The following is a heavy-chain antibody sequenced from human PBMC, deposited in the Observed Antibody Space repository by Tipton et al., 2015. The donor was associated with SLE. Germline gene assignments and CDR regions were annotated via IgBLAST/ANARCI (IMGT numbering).Heavy chain of an antibody. D-gene: IGHD3-10*01. V-gene: IGHV3-21*01. CDR2: ISSSSSYI. CDR1: GFTFSSYA. J-gene: IGHJ4*02. Sequence: SLRLPCSASGFTFSSYAMHWVRQAPGKGLEWVSSISSSSSYIYYADSVKGRFTISRDNAKNSLYLQMNSLRAEDTAVYYCARGSLTESYFDYWGQGTLVTVSS. CDR3: ARGSLTESYFDY.